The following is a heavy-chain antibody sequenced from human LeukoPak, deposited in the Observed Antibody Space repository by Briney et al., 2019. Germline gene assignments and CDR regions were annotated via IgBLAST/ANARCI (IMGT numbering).Heavy chain of an antibody. D-gene: IGHD3-22*01. Sequence: GGSLRLSCAASGFTFNNYAMSWVRQAPGKGLEWVSGISGGGARTYYPDSVKGRFTISRDNSKNTLYLQMNSLRAEDTAVYYCAKGSSYYYGSTCYIDYWGQGALVTVSS. V-gene: IGHV3-23*01. CDR1: GFTFNNYA. CDR3: AKGSSYYYGSTCYIDY. J-gene: IGHJ4*02. CDR2: ISGGGART.